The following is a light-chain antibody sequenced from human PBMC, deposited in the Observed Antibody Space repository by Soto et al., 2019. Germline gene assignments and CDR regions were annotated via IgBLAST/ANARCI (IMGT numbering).Light chain of an antibody. CDR2: DAS. CDR1: QSISSW. Sequence: DIQMTQSPSTLSASVGDRVTITCRASQSISSWLAWYQQKPGKAPKILIYDASSLESGGPSRFSGSGSGTEFTLTISSLQPDDFATYYCQQYNSYSYTFGQGTKLEIK. V-gene: IGKV1-5*01. CDR3: QQYNSYSYT. J-gene: IGKJ2*01.